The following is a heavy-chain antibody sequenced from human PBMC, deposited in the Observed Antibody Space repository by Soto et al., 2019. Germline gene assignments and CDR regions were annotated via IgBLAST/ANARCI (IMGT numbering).Heavy chain of an antibody. CDR3: ARSGQQLPSPAPEYFQH. Sequence: GASVKVSCKASGYTFTSYGISWVRQAPGQGLEWMGWISAYNGNTNYAQKLQGRVTMTTDTSTSTAYMELRSLRSDDTAVYYCARSGQQLPSPAPEYFQHWGQGTLVTVSS. CDR1: GYTFTSYG. CDR2: ISAYNGNT. J-gene: IGHJ1*01. D-gene: IGHD6-13*01. V-gene: IGHV1-18*01.